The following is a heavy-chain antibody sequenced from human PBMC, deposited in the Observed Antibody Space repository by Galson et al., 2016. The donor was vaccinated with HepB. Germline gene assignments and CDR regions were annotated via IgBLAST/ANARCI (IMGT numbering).Heavy chain of an antibody. D-gene: IGHD2-21*02. J-gene: IGHJ4*02. V-gene: IGHV4-4*02. CDR3: ARGCPGGGDCQGGLDY. CDR1: GGPISSSTW. CDR2: ISLSGGT. Sequence: SETLFLTCAVSGGPISSSTWWSWVRQPPGKGPEWIGEISLSGGTSYIPSLKSRVTISIDKSKNQFSLKLSSVTAADTAVFYCARGCPGGGDCQGGLDYWGQGILVTVSS.